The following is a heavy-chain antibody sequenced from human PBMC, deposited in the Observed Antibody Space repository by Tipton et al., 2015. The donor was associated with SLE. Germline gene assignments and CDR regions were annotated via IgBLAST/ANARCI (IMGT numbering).Heavy chain of an antibody. V-gene: IGHV3-7*01. D-gene: IGHD3-16*01. CDR2: IKQDGSEK. CDR1: GFTFSSYW. CDR3: ATRSDGVPYH. Sequence: SLRLSCAASGFTFSSYWMTWVRQAPGKGLEWAATIKQDGSEKYYVDSVTGRFTISRDNAKNSLFLQMNSLRVEDTAVYYCATRSDGVPYHWGQGALVTVSS. J-gene: IGHJ5*02.